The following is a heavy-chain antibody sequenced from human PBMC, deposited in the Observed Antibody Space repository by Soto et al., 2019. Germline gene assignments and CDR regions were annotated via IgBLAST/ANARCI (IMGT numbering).Heavy chain of an antibody. CDR1: GFTFSSYA. V-gene: IGHV3-30-3*01. CDR3: ARSPCSSTSCYPLY. CDR2: ISYDGSNK. Sequence: GGSLRLSCAASGFTFSSYAIHWGRQAPGKGLEWVAVISYDGSNKYYADSVKGRFTISRDNSKNTLYLQMNSLRAEDTAVYYCARSPCSSTSCYPLYWGQGTLVTVSS. D-gene: IGHD2-2*01. J-gene: IGHJ4*02.